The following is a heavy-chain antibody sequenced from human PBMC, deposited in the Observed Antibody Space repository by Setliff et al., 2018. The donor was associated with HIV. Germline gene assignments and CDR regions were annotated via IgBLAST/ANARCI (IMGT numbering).Heavy chain of an antibody. Sequence: GSLRLSCAASGFAFSNFYMSWVRQAPGKGLEWVANINQDGSEENYVDSVKGRFTISRDNANNSLHLQMNSLRAEDTAVYYCAREASLSYWGQGTLVTVSS. V-gene: IGHV3-7*01. J-gene: IGHJ4*02. CDR2: INQDGSEE. CDR1: GFAFSNFY. D-gene: IGHD6-6*01. CDR3: AREASLSY.